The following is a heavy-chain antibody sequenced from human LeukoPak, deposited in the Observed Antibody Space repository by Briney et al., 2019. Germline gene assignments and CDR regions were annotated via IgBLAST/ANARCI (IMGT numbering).Heavy chain of an antibody. D-gene: IGHD6-19*01. CDR3: AGYSSGWTIDAFDI. J-gene: IGHJ3*02. CDR1: GFTFRSYS. V-gene: IGHV3-48*01. CDR2: ISSSSTI. Sequence: PGGSLRLSCAASGFTFRSYSMNWVRQAPGKGLEWVSYISSSSTIFYADSVKGRFTISRDNAKNSLYLQMNSLRAEDTAVYYCAGYSSGWTIDAFDIWGQGTMVTVSS.